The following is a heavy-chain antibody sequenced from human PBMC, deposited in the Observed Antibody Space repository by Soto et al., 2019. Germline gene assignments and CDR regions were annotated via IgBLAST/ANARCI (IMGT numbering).Heavy chain of an antibody. CDR3: ARDRGGYGGGCYYYGMDV. Sequence: QVQLVQSGAEVKKPGASVKVSCKASGYTFTSLGISWVRQAPGQGLEWMGWINTYIDNTNYAQNLQGRVTMTTDTSTNTAYVELRSLRSDDTAVYYCARDRGGYGGGCYYYGMDVWGQGTTVTVSS. CDR1: GYTFTSLG. CDR2: INTYIDNT. V-gene: IGHV1-18*01. D-gene: IGHD5-12*01. J-gene: IGHJ6*02.